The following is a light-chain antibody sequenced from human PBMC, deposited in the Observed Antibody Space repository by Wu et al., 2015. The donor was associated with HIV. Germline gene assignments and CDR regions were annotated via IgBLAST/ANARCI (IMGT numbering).Light chain of an antibody. V-gene: IGKV1-8*01. CDR2: DAS. CDR1: QSISSY. Sequence: AIRMSQSPSSLSASTGDRVTITCRASQSISSYLAWYQQKPGQAPKLLIYDASTLQSGVPSRLSGSGSGTGFTLIISRLQSEDSATYYCQQYYSYPLAFGQGTKLQIK. J-gene: IGKJ2*01. CDR3: QQYYSYPLA.